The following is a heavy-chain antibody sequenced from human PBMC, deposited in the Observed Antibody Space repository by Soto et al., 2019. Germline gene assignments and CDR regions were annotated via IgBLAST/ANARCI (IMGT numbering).Heavy chain of an antibody. D-gene: IGHD3-22*01. CDR3: ARTTYYYDSSGYYRFDY. V-gene: IGHV4-34*01. Sequence: SETLSLTCAVYGGSFSGYYWSWIRQPPGKGLEWIGEINHSGSTNYNPSLKSRVTISVDTSKNQFSLKLSSVTAADTAVYYCARTTYYYDSSGYYRFDYWGQGTLVTVSS. J-gene: IGHJ4*02. CDR1: GGSFSGYY. CDR2: INHSGST.